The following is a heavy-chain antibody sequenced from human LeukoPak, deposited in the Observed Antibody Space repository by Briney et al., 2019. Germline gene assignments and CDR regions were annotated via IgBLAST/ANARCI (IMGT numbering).Heavy chain of an antibody. V-gene: IGHV4-39*01. CDR2: IYYSGST. Sequence: SETLSLTCTVSGGSISSSSYYWGWIRQPPGKGLEWIGGIYYSGSTYYNPSLKSRVTISVDTSKNQFSLKLSSVTAADTAVYYCARQGYSYGPNWFDPWGQGTLVTVSS. CDR1: GGSISSSSYY. CDR3: ARQGYSYGPNWFDP. J-gene: IGHJ5*02. D-gene: IGHD5-18*01.